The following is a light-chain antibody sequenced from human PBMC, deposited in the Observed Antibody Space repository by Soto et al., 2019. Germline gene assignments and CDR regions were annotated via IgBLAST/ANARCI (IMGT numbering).Light chain of an antibody. CDR3: QHSYITPRYT. CDR1: QSISSH. CDR2: ASY. V-gene: IGKV1-39*01. Sequence: DIQITQSPSSLSASLGDRVTITCRASQSISSHLNWYQHKPGRPPRLLIFASYILEGGVPSRFSVSGSDTYFTLTIDSLQPEDVATYYCQHSYITPRYTFGQGTKVEI. J-gene: IGKJ2*01.